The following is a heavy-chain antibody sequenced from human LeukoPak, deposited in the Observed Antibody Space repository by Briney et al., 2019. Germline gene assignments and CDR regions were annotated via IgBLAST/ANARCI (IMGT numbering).Heavy chain of an antibody. D-gene: IGHD2-2*01. CDR2: IWYDGSNK. CDR1: GFTFSNFG. Sequence: GRSLTLSCVASGFTFSNFGMHWVRQAPGKGLEWVALIWYDGSNKYYADSVKGRSTISRDSSKNTLYLQMNSLRAEDTAVYYCAKLGYCTGTSCYDDSYYYMDVWGKGTPVTVSS. V-gene: IGHV3-33*06. J-gene: IGHJ6*03. CDR3: AKLGYCTGTSCYDDSYYYMDV.